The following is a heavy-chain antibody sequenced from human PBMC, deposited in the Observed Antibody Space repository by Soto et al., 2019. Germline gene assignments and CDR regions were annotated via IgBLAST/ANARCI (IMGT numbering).Heavy chain of an antibody. V-gene: IGHV3-66*01. J-gene: IGHJ4*02. CDR3: ARDVLTGTT. D-gene: IGHD1-7*01. CDR2: IYSGGTT. Sequence: EVQLVESGGGLVQPGGSLRLSCAASGFTVSNNYMSWVRHAPGKGLEWVAVIYSGGTTYYADSVKGRFTISRDNSKNTLYLQMNSLRVEDTAVYYCARDVLTGTTGGQGTLVTVSS. CDR1: GFTVSNNY.